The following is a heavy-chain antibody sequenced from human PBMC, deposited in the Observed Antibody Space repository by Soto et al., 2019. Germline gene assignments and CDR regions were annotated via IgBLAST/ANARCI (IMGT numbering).Heavy chain of an antibody. CDR3: ERGTQNQAYGMDV. Sequence: XVFLRLTCAASGFSFNSYYRHWVRQATGKGLEWVSAIGTAGDPYYPGSVKGRFTISRENAKNSLYLQMNSLRAGDTAVYYCERGTQNQAYGMDVWGQGTTVTVSS. V-gene: IGHV3-13*05. J-gene: IGHJ6*02. CDR2: IGTAGDP. CDR1: GFSFNSYY.